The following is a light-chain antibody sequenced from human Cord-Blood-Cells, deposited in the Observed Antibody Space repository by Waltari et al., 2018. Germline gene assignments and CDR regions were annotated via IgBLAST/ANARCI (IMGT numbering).Light chain of an antibody. Sequence: QSALTQPRSVSGSPGQSVTISCTGTSSDVGGYNYVSWYQQPPGKAPKLMIYDVSKWPSGVPDRFSGSKSGNTASLTISGLQAEDEADYYCCSYAGSYTFVFGTGTKVTVL. V-gene: IGLV2-11*01. CDR3: CSYAGSYTFV. CDR2: DVS. CDR1: SSDVGGYNY. J-gene: IGLJ1*01.